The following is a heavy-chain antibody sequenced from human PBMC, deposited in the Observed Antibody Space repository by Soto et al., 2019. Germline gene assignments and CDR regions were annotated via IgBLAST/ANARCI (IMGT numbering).Heavy chain of an antibody. CDR1: GFTFSSYW. J-gene: IGHJ6*02. CDR3: AREGTSSSSSWGWLYYYYGMDV. D-gene: IGHD6-6*01. CDR2: IKQDGSEK. Sequence: GGSLRLSCAASGFTFSSYWMSWVRQAPGKGLEWVANIKQDGSEKYYVDSVKGRFTISRDNAKNSLYLQMNSLRAEDTAVYYCAREGTSSSSSWGWLYYYYGMDVWGQGTTVTVSS. V-gene: IGHV3-7*05.